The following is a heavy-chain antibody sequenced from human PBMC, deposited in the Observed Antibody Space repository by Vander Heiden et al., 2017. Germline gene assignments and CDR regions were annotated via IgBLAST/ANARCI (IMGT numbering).Heavy chain of an antibody. D-gene: IGHD2-2*01. Sequence: EVRLEESGGGLVQPGGSLSLSCSASGFPFSRFWMHGGRQAPGKGLVWVARINSDGSSTMYADTVKGRFTISRDNAKNTVYLQMNSLRADDTAIYYCARESAVERIAFDIWGQGTMVTVSS. CDR2: INSDGSST. CDR1: GFPFSRFW. J-gene: IGHJ3*02. V-gene: IGHV3-74*03. CDR3: ARESAVERIAFDI.